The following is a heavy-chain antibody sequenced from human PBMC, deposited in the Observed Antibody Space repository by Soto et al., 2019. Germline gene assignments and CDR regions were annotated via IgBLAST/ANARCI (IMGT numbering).Heavy chain of an antibody. V-gene: IGHV4-61*01. Sequence: QVQLQESGPGLVQPSETLSLTCTVSGGYVTSGNYDWSWIRQPPGKGLEWIGYISYSGSTNYNPSLKSRVTISIDTSKNQFSLKLPSVTAADTAVYFCARVRGGYSYGASVYYCDYWGQGTLVTVSA. CDR2: ISYSGST. J-gene: IGHJ4*02. CDR3: ARVRGGYSYGASVYYCDY. D-gene: IGHD5-18*01. CDR1: GGYVTSGNYD.